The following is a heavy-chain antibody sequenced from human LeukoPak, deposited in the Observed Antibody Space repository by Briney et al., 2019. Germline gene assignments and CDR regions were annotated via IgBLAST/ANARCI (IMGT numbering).Heavy chain of an antibody. V-gene: IGHV4-39*01. Sequence: SETLSLTCTVSGGSISSSSYYWGWIRQPPGKGLEWIGSIYYSGSTYYNPSLKSRVTISVDTSKNQFSLKLSSVTAADTAVYYCARVHLGYCSGGSCYPIYYFDYWGQGTLVTVSS. CDR1: GGSISSSSYY. CDR3: ARVHLGYCSGGSCYPIYYFDY. J-gene: IGHJ4*02. CDR2: IYYSGST. D-gene: IGHD2-15*01.